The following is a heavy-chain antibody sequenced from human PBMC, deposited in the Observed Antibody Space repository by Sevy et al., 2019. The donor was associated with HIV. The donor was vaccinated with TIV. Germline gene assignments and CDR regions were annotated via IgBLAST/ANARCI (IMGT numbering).Heavy chain of an antibody. V-gene: IGHV1-18*01. Sequence: GASVKVSCKASGYTFDSYGISWVRQAPGQGLEWMGWIGAYNGNIKYAQNIQDRVTMTTDASTSTAYMELRSLRSDDTAVYFCARISTVRGKFNWFDPWGQGTLVTVSS. D-gene: IGHD3-10*01. CDR1: GYTFDSYG. J-gene: IGHJ5*02. CDR2: IGAYNGNI. CDR3: ARISTVRGKFNWFDP.